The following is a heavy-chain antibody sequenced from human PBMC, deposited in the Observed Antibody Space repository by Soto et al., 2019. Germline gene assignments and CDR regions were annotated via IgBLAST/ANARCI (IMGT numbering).Heavy chain of an antibody. V-gene: IGHV3-7*01. CDR3: VRGSGFLLEQ. CDR2: IKEDGSEK. Sequence: EVQVVESGGGLVQPGGSLRLSCAASGFRFSGFWMNWVRQAPGKGLQWVAIIKEDGSEKYYVDSVNGRFTISRDNAKNSLYLQMDRLRVEDTAVYYCVRGSGFLLEQWGQGTPVTVSS. J-gene: IGHJ4*02. D-gene: IGHD6-19*01. CDR1: GFRFSGFW.